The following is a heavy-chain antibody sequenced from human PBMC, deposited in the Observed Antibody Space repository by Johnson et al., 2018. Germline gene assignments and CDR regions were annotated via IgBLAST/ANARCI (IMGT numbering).Heavy chain of an antibody. Sequence: VQLVESGGGLVQPGGSLRLSCVGSGFTFSSHWMTWVRQAPGKGLEWVANIKRDGSMRYFLDSVKGRFTITADNAKNALYLEMHNRRVDDTALYYCAREVWDLAFDIWGQGIMVTVSS. CDR3: AREVWDLAFDI. V-gene: IGHV3-7*01. CDR1: GFTFSSHW. J-gene: IGHJ3*02. D-gene: IGHD1-26*01. CDR2: IKRDGSMR.